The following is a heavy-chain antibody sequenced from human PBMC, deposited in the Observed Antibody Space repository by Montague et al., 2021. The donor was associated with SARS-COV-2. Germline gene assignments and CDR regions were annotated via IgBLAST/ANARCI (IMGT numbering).Heavy chain of an antibody. CDR1: GGPFSGYF. CDR3: ARGKDGITVVLGVTSSSSYFDS. Sequence: SETLSLTCAVYGGPFSGYFWTWVRQSPGKGLEWIGEIKHTGFTNYNPSLKSRVTISMDTSKNQFSVRLTSVTAADTGRYYCARGKDGITVVLGVTSSSSYFDSWGRGTPVAVSS. D-gene: IGHD3-10*01. CDR2: IKHTGFT. V-gene: IGHV4-34*01. J-gene: IGHJ4*02.